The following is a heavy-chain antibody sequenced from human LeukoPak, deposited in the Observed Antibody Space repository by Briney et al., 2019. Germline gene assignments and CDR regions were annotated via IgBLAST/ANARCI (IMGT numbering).Heavy chain of an antibody. V-gene: IGHV1-8*01. CDR2: MNPNSGNT. D-gene: IGHD2-2*01. CDR1: GYTFTSYD. Sequence: ASVKVSCKASGYTFTSYDINWVRQATGQGLEWMGWMNPNSGNTGYAQKFQGRVTMTRNTSISTAYMELSSLRSEDTAVYYCAREYEYSSTSCYFSGYYYYYGMDVWGQGTTVTVSS. J-gene: IGHJ6*02. CDR3: AREYEYSSTSCYFSGYYYYYGMDV.